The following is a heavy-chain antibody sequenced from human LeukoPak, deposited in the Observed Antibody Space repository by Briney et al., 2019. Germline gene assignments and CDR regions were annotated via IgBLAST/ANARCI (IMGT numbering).Heavy chain of an antibody. CDR1: GFTISSYE. Sequence: PGGSLRLSCAASGFTISSYEMNWVRQAPGKGLEWISYISSSGSTIYYADPVQGRFTISRDNAKNSLYLQLNSLRAEDTAVYYCARAYGSGSYYNLVPHYWGQGTLVTVSS. CDR3: ARAYGSGSYYNLVPHY. CDR2: ISSSGSTI. J-gene: IGHJ4*02. D-gene: IGHD3-10*01. V-gene: IGHV3-48*03.